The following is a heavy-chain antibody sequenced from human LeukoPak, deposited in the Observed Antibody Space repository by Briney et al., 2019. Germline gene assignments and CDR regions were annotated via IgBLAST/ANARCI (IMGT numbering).Heavy chain of an antibody. CDR1: GYTFTNYV. V-gene: IGHV1-3*01. CDR3: ARERWHCRVNCYSVYYYALDV. CDR2: INPGNGDT. Sequence: GALVKVSCKASGYTFTNYVVHWGSQAAGQRLEWLGWINPGNGDTKYSQNFQGRVTVTSDTSAATAYVELNSLTSEDTAVYYCARERWHCRVNCYSVYYYALDVWGQGTTVTVSS. D-gene: IGHD2-15*01. J-gene: IGHJ6*02.